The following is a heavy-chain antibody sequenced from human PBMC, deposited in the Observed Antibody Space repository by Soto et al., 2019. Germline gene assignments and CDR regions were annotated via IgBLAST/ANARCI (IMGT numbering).Heavy chain of an antibody. Sequence: QITLKESGPTLVKPTQTLTLTCTFSGFSLSTSGVGVGWISQPPGKALEWLALIYWNDDKRYSPSLKSRLTITKDTSKNQVVLTMTNMDPVDTATYYCAHDFMVRGGTDYWGQGTLVTVSS. J-gene: IGHJ4*02. CDR1: GFSLSTSGVG. V-gene: IGHV2-5*01. CDR3: AHDFMVRGGTDY. D-gene: IGHD3-10*01. CDR2: IYWNDDK.